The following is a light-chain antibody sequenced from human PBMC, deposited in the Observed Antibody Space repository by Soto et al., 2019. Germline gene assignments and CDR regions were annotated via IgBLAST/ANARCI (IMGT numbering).Light chain of an antibody. J-gene: IGLJ1*01. Sequence: QSALTQPASVSGSPGQSITISCTGTSSDVGSYNLVSWYQQHPGKAPKLMIYEGSKRPSGVSNRFSGSKSGNTASLTISGLQAEDEADYYCCSYAANLRVFGTGTKSPS. CDR1: SSDVGSYNL. V-gene: IGLV2-23*01. CDR3: CSYAANLRV. CDR2: EGS.